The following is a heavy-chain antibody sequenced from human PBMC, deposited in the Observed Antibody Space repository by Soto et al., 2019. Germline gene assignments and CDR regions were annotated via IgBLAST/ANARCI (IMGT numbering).Heavy chain of an antibody. V-gene: IGHV3-23*01. CDR1: GFTFSSHS. J-gene: IGHJ5*01. CDR2: ISATSGTT. CDR3: AKVAMVRGVPNWFDS. Sequence: EVQLLESGGCLVQPGGSLRLSCAASGFTFSSHSMTWVRQALGKGLEWVSHISATSGTTYYADSVKGRFTNSRDNSKSTLSLQMSSLKAEDTAVYYCAKVAMVRGVPNWFDSWGQGTLVTVSS. D-gene: IGHD3-10*01.